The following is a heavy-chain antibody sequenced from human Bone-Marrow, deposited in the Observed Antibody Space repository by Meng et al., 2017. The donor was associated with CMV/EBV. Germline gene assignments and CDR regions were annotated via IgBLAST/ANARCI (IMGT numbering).Heavy chain of an antibody. CDR1: GFTFSSYD. Sequence: GESLKISCAASGFTFSSYDMHWVRQGTGKGLEWVSGIGTIDDTYYQDSVKGRFTISRENAKNSLYLQMNSLRAGDTAVYYCARGPWITMVGPDEIVDWYFDLWGRGTLVTVSS. J-gene: IGHJ2*01. V-gene: IGHV3-13*01. CDR3: ARGPWITMVGPDEIVDWYFDL. D-gene: IGHD3-10*01. CDR2: IGTIDDT.